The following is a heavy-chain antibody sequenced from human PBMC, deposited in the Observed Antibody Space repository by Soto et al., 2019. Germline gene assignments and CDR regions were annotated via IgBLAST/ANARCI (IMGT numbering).Heavy chain of an antibody. Sequence: TSETLSLTCTVSGASVSTGVYYWTWIRHHPGKGLEWIGYIDNSGSTYYNPSLTGRVDISVDTSKNEFSLNLQSLTAADTAFYYCAGAVSDFDVRRYRTSYFDQWGQGILVTVSS. CDR2: IDNSGST. V-gene: IGHV4-31*03. D-gene: IGHD3-10*02. CDR1: GASVSTGVYY. J-gene: IGHJ4*02. CDR3: AGAVSDFDVRRYRTSYFDQ.